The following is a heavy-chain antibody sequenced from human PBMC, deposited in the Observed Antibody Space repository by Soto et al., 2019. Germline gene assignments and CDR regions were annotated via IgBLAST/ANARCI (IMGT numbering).Heavy chain of an antibody. D-gene: IGHD6-13*01. J-gene: IGHJ3*01. CDR3: AKDQGIAASHGID. Sequence: QVQLVESGEGVVQPGRSLRLSCAASGFTFNNYGMHWVRQAPGKGLEWVAVISNDGSDKYYADSVKGRLTISRDNSKNTVYLQMNSLRAEDTAVYYCAKDQGIAASHGIDWGQGTMVTVSS. CDR1: GFTFNNYG. V-gene: IGHV3-30*18. CDR2: ISNDGSDK.